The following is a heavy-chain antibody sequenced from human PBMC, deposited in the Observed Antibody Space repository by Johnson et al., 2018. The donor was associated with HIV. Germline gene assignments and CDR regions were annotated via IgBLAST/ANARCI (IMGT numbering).Heavy chain of an antibody. Sequence: VQLVESGGGLVQPGGSLRLSCAASGFTVSSNYMSWVRQAPGKRLEWVSVLYRGDSTYYADSVKGRLSISRNNSRDTLYLQMNSLRPEATAVYYCAKVRRAYYEDAFDIWGQGTMVTVSS. CDR3: AKVRRAYYEDAFDI. CDR2: LYRGDST. D-gene: IGHD3-22*01. V-gene: IGHV3-66*02. J-gene: IGHJ3*02. CDR1: GFTVSSNY.